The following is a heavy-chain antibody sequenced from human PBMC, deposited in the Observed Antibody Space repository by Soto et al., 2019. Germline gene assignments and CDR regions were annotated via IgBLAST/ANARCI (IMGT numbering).Heavy chain of an antibody. D-gene: IGHD3-10*01. J-gene: IGHJ4*02. Sequence: GASVKVSCKASGGTFSSYTISWVRQAPGQGLEWMGRIIPILGIANYAQKFQGRVTITADKSTSTAYMELSSLRSEDTAVYYCARDPITMVRGATNFDYWGQGTLVTVSS. CDR2: IIPILGIA. V-gene: IGHV1-69*04. CDR3: ARDPITMVRGATNFDY. CDR1: GGTFSSYT.